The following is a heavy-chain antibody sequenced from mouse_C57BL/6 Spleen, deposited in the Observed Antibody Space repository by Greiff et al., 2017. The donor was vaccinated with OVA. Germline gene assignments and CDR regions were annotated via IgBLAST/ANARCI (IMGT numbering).Heavy chain of an antibody. CDR2: INPSSGYT. Sequence: QVQLQQSGAELARPGASVKMSCKASGYTFTSYTMHWVKQRPGQGLEWIGYINPSSGYTKYNQKFKDKATLTADKSSSTAYMQLSSLTSEDSAVYSCARWLLPGAWFAYWGQGTLVTVSA. CDR3: ARWLLPGAWFAY. D-gene: IGHD2-3*01. J-gene: IGHJ3*01. V-gene: IGHV1-4*01. CDR1: GYTFTSYT.